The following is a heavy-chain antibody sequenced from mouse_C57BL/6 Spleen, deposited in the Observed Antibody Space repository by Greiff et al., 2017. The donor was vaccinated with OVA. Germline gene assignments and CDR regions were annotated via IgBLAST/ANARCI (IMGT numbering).Heavy chain of an antibody. CDR3: ARHGHYGSSYRYFDV. V-gene: IGHV5-9*01. CDR2: ISGGGGNT. CDR1: GFTFSSYT. D-gene: IGHD1-1*01. Sequence: VQLKESGGGLVKPGGSLKLSCAASGFTFSSYTMSWVRQTPEKRLEWVATISGGGGNTYYPDSVKGRFTISRDNAKNTLYLQMSSLRSEDTALYYCARHGHYGSSYRYFDVWGTGTTVTVSS. J-gene: IGHJ1*03.